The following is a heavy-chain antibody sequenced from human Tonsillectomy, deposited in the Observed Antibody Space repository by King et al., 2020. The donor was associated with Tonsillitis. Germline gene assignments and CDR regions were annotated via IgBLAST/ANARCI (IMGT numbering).Heavy chain of an antibody. CDR1: GFSFSSCG. CDR3: ARDRGAGIDY. J-gene: IGHJ4*02. CDR2: VWYDGTIK. Sequence: VQLVEAGGGVVQPGRSLRLSCAASGFSFSSCGIHWVRQAPGKGLEWVAVVWYDGTIKYYADSVKGRFTISRDNSKNTVYVQMNSLRAEDTALYYCARDRGAGIDYWGQGTLVTVSS. V-gene: IGHV3-33*01. D-gene: IGHD3-10*01.